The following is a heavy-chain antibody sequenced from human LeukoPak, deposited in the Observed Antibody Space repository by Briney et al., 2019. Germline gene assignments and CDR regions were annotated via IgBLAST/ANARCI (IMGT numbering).Heavy chain of an antibody. V-gene: IGHV3-48*03. CDR2: ISSSGSTI. Sequence: PGGSLRLSCAASGFTFSSYEMNWVRQAPGKGLEWVSYISSSGSTIYYADSVKGRFTISRDNAKNSLYLQMNSLRAEDTAVYYCARVRGLNYYDSSGYSAHFDYWGQGTLVTVSS. CDR3: ARVRGLNYYDSSGYSAHFDY. D-gene: IGHD3-22*01. J-gene: IGHJ4*02. CDR1: GFTFSSYE.